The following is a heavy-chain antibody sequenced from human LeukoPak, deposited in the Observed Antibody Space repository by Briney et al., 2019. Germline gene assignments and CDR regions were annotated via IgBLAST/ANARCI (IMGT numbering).Heavy chain of an antibody. V-gene: IGHV4-34*01. CDR2: INHSGST. CDR3: ARATPLFYYDSSGYPEAFDI. J-gene: IGHJ3*02. Sequence: SETLSLTCAVYGGSFSGYYWSWIRQPPGKGLEWIGEINHSGSTNYNPSLKSRVTISVDTSKNQFSLKLSSVTAADTAVYYCARATPLFYYDSSGYPEAFDIWGQGTMVTVSS. CDR1: GGSFSGYY. D-gene: IGHD3-22*01.